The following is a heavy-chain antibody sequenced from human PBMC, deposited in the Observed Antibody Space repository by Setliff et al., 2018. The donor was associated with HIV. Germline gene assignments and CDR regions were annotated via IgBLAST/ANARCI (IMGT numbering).Heavy chain of an antibody. V-gene: IGHV5-51*01. CDR2: IYPDDSNI. CDR3: ARRDGRSMNAFQI. Sequence: ESLKISCKAVDYTFTTYWISWVRQMPGEGLEWMGIIYPDDSNIRYNPSFQSQVTISADKSITTAYLEIHNLKASDTATYYCARRDGRSMNAFQIWGPGTMVTVSS. CDR1: DYTFTTYW. J-gene: IGHJ3*01. D-gene: IGHD6-13*01.